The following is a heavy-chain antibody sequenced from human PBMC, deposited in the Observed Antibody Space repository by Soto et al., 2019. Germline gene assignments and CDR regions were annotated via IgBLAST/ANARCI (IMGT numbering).Heavy chain of an antibody. CDR1: GFTFSSYP. D-gene: IGHD1-1*01. Sequence: PGGSLRLSCAASGFTFSSYPIHWVRQAPGKGLEWVSSISSSSNNIYYADSVKGRFTISRDNAKNSLFLQVNSLRDEDTAVYFCARDLTTATGAFDYWGQGTLVTVSS. CDR2: ISSSSNNI. V-gene: IGHV3-21*01. CDR3: ARDLTTATGAFDY. J-gene: IGHJ4*02.